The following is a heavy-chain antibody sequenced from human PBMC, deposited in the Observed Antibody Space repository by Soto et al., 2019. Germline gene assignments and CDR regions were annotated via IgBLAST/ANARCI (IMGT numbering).Heavy chain of an antibody. D-gene: IGHD4-17*01. CDR2: IWYDGSNK. CDR3: ARGLYLDYGQDY. J-gene: IGHJ4*02. V-gene: IGHV3-33*01. Sequence: PGGSLRLSCAASGFTFSSYGMHWVRQAPGKGLEWVAVIWYDGSNKYYADSVKGRFTISRDNSKNTLYLQMNSLRAEDTAVYYCARGLYLDYGQDYWGRRTLVTVSS. CDR1: GFTFSSYG.